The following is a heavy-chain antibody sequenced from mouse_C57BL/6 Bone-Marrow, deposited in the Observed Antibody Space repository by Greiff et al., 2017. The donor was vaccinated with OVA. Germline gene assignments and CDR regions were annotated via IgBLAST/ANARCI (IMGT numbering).Heavy chain of an antibody. D-gene: IGHD2-12*01. J-gene: IGHJ2*01. CDR3: ARHWGSYDEGYYIDY. Sequence: DVMLVESGGGLVQPGGSLKLSCAASGFTFSDYYMYWVRQTPEKRLEWVAYISNGGGSTYYPDTVKGRFTISRDNAKNTLYLQMSRLKSEDTAMYYCARHWGSYDEGYYIDYWGQGTTLTVSS. CDR2: ISNGGGST. CDR1: GFTFSDYY. V-gene: IGHV5-12*01.